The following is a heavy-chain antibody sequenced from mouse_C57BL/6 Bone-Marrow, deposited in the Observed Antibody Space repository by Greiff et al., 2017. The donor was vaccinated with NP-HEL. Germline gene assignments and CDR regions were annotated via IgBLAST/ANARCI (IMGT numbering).Heavy chain of an antibody. CDR1: GFSLTSYG. CDR3: ASEAGYSNYVRFAY. Sequence: VQLQESGPGLVAPSQSLSITCTVSGFSLTSYGVDWVRQSPGKGLEWLGVIWGVGSTNYNSALKSRLSISKDNSKSQVFLKMNSLQTDDTAMYYCASEAGYSNYVRFAYWGQGTLVTVSA. J-gene: IGHJ3*01. CDR2: IWGVGST. D-gene: IGHD2-5*01. V-gene: IGHV2-6*01.